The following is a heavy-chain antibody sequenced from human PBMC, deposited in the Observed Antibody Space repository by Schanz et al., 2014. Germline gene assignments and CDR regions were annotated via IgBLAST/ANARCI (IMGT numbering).Heavy chain of an antibody. CDR2: IYYSGST. J-gene: IGHJ5*01. D-gene: IGHD3-10*01. CDR3: ARDMVENWFDS. V-gene: IGHV4-59*01. Sequence: QVQLQESGPGLVKPSETLSLTCNVSGGSIRTNYWSWIRQPPGKGLEWIGHIYYSGSTNYNPSLKSRVTISADTSKNQLSLKLTSVTAADTAVYYCARDMVENWFDSWGQGTLVTGSS. CDR1: GGSIRTNY.